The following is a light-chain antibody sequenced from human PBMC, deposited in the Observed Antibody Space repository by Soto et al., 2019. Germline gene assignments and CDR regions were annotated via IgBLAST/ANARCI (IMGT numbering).Light chain of an antibody. CDR3: QHYISYPFT. CDR1: QSISNS. J-gene: IGKJ1*01. V-gene: IGKV1-5*01. Sequence: DIEMTQSPSTLSVSTGDGVTITCRASQSISNSLAWYQQKPGQAPKLLIYDASSLATGVPARFSGSRSGTEFTLTICSLQSEDFAIYYCQHYISYPFTFGRGTKVESK. CDR2: DAS.